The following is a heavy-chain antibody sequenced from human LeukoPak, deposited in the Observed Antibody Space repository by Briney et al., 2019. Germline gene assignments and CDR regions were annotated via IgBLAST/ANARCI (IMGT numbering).Heavy chain of an antibody. D-gene: IGHD2-2*01. V-gene: IGHV1-18*01. CDR1: GYTFSSYG. Sequence: GASVKVSCKASGYTFSSYGISWVRQAPGQGLEWMGWISADNGNTNYVQKFQGRVTMTTDTSTSTAYVELRSLRSDDTAVYYCARALYHTFDYWGQGTLVTVSS. CDR2: ISADNGNT. CDR3: ARALYHTFDY. J-gene: IGHJ4*02.